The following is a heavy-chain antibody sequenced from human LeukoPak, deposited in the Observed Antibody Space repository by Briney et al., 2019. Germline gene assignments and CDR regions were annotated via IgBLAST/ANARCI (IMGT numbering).Heavy chain of an antibody. Sequence: GGSLRLSCVVSGFSVINNYVSWVRQAPGKGLEWVSVIYAGNTIKYADSVKGRFTISRDNSKNTVYLQMNSLRAEDTAVYYCARRAGAYSHPYDYWGQGTLVTVSS. J-gene: IGHJ4*02. CDR2: IYAGNTI. CDR3: ARRAGAYSHPYDY. V-gene: IGHV3-66*04. CDR1: GFSVINNY. D-gene: IGHD4/OR15-4a*01.